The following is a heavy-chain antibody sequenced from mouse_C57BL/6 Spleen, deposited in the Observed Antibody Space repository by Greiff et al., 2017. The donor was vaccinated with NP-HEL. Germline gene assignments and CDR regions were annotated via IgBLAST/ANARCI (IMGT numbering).Heavy chain of an antibody. D-gene: IGHD1-1*01. Sequence: EVQLQQSGPELVKPGASVKMSCKASGYTFTDYNMHWVKQSHGKSLEWIGYINPNNGGTSYNQKFKGKATLTVNKSSSTAYMERRSLTSEDAAVYYWARRYYGSSVYYYAMDYWGQGTSVTVSS. V-gene: IGHV1-22*01. CDR1: GYTFTDYN. CDR3: ARRYYGSSVYYYAMDY. CDR2: INPNNGGT. J-gene: IGHJ4*01.